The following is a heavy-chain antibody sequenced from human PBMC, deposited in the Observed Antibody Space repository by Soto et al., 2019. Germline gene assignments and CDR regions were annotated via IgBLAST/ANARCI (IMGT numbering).Heavy chain of an antibody. CDR2: IWYDGSNK. Sequence: QVQLVESGGGVVQPGRSLRLSCAASGFTFSSYGMHWVRQAPGKGLEWVAVIWYDGSNKYYADSVKGRFTISRDNSKNXLYLQMNSLRAEDTAVYDCARATPYYDIETGSFDYWGQGTLVTVSS. CDR1: GFTFSSYG. D-gene: IGHD3-9*01. J-gene: IGHJ4*02. V-gene: IGHV3-33*01. CDR3: ARATPYYDIETGSFDY.